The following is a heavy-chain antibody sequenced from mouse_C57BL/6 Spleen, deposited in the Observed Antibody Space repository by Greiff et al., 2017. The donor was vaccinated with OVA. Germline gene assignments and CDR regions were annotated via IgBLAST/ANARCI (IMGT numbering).Heavy chain of an antibody. Sequence: EVKLVESGGDLVKPGGSLKLSCAASGFTFSSYGMSWVRQTPDKRLEWVATISSGGSYTYYPDSVKGRFTISRDNAKNPLYLQMSSLKSADTAMYYGATQRHYEYNATYYFDYWGQGTTLTVSS. CDR3: ATQRHYEYNATYYFDY. V-gene: IGHV5-6*01. J-gene: IGHJ2*01. CDR2: ISSGGSYT. CDR1: GFTFSSYG. D-gene: IGHD2-4*01.